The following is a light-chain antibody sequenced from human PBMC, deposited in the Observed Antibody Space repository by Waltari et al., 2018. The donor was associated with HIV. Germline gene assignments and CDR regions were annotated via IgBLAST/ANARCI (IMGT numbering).Light chain of an antibody. CDR2: ADT. J-gene: IGLJ2*01. Sequence: SYVLTQPPSVSVAPGQTARITCGGTNIGGKSVHWYQQKPGQAPLVVVYADTDRPSEIPGRFSGSNSGNTATLTISRVEAGDEADYYCHVWDISSDVVFGGGTKLTVL. CDR3: HVWDISSDVV. CDR1: NIGGKS. V-gene: IGLV3-21*02.